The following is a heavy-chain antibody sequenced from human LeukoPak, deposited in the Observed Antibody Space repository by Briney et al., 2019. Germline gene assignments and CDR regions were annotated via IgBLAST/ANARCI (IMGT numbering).Heavy chain of an antibody. J-gene: IGHJ4*02. V-gene: IGHV3-13*01. CDR3: AGAGSETQWRAFDF. Sequence: GGSLRLSCAASGFTFSRYDMHWVRHATGKGLEWVSGIGTAGDTYYAGSVKGRFTISRENAKNSLYLQMNSLTAGDTAVYYCAGAGSETQWRAFDFWGQGALVTVFS. CDR1: GFTFSRYD. D-gene: IGHD6-19*01. CDR2: IGTAGDT.